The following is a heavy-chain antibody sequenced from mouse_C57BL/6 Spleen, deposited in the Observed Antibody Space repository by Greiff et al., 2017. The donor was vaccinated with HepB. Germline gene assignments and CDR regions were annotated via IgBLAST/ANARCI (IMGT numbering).Heavy chain of an antibody. CDR1: GYAFSSYW. CDR2: IYPGDGDT. D-gene: IGHD1-1*01. J-gene: IGHJ3*01. CDR3: ARDGSSYTLFAY. Sequence: VQLQQSGAELVKPGASVKISCKASGYAFSSYWMNWVKQRPGKGLEWIGQIYPGDGDTNYNGKFKGKAKLTADKSSSTAYMQLSSLTSEDSAVYFCARDGSSYTLFAYWGQGTLVTVSA. V-gene: IGHV1-80*01.